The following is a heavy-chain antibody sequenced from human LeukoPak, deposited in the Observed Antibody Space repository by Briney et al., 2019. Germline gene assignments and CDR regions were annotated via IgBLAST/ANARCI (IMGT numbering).Heavy chain of an antibody. CDR3: ARQVVYYYDSSGSSYAFDI. CDR2: IYYSGAT. J-gene: IGHJ3*02. V-gene: IGHV4-39*01. D-gene: IGHD3-22*01. CDR1: GGSISSSSFY. Sequence: SETLSLTCTVSGGSISSSSFYWGWIRQPPGKGLEWIGSIYYSGATYYNPSPKSRVTISVDMSNNQFSLKLSSVTAADTVVYYCARQVVYYYDSSGSSYAFDIWGQGTMVTVSS.